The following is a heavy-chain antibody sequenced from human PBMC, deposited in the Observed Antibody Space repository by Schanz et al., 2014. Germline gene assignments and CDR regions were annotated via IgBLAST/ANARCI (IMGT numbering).Heavy chain of an antibody. J-gene: IGHJ4*02. V-gene: IGHV3-48*01. D-gene: IGHD5-12*01. Sequence: EVQLVESGGGLVQPGGSLKLSCAASGFTFSASAMHWVRQAPGKGLEWVSYISGSSSTKYYADSVKGRFTISRDNAKNSLYLQMNSLRAEDTAVYYCARSRGFDSIFDFWGRGTLVTVSS. CDR2: ISGSSSTK. CDR1: GFTFSASA. CDR3: ARSRGFDSIFDF.